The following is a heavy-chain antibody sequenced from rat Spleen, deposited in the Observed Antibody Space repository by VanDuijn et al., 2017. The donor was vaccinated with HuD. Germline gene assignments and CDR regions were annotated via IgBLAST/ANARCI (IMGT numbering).Heavy chain of an antibody. D-gene: IGHD1-9*01. Sequence: EVQLVESGGGLVQPGRSLKLSCAASGFTFSNYGMAWVRQAPTKGLEWVATISYEGSSTYYGDSVKGRFTVFRDNAKSILYLQMDSLRSEDTATYYCARHGAYYGYNYDWFAYWGQGTLVTVSS. CDR2: ISYEGSST. J-gene: IGHJ3*01. V-gene: IGHV5-29*01. CDR1: GFTFSNYG. CDR3: ARHGAYYGYNYDWFAY.